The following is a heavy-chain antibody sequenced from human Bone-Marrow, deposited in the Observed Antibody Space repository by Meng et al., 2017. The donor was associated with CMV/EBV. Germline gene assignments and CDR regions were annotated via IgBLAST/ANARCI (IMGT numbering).Heavy chain of an antibody. CDR1: GFTFSSYG. CDR3: AKDGFAGDPRYYGMDV. D-gene: IGHD4-17*01. Sequence: GESLKISCAASGFTFSSYGMHWVRQAPGKGLEWVAFIRYDGSNKYYADSVKGRFTISRDNSKNTLYLQMNSLRAEDTAVYYYAKDGFAGDPRYYGMDVCGQGTTVTVSS. CDR2: IRYDGSNK. J-gene: IGHJ6*02. V-gene: IGHV3-30*02.